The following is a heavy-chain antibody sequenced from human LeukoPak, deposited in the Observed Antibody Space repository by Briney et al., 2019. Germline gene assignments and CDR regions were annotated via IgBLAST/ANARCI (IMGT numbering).Heavy chain of an antibody. D-gene: IGHD1-1*01. J-gene: IGHJ4*02. CDR3: ARAAYHWN. V-gene: IGHV3-11*01. CDR2: ISTSGSSR. CDR1: GFPSRDYY. Sequence: PGGSLTLSCAASGFPSRDYYMRWIPESPGKGLKWVAYISTSGSSRYYADSVRRRFTISRDNTKNSIYLQMNNLRAEDSALYYCARAAYHWNWGQETLVTVS.